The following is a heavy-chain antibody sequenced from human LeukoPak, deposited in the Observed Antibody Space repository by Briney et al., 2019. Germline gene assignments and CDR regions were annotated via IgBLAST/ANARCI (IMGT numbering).Heavy chain of an antibody. CDR2: IIPMYAST. CDR3: ARGRYYDILTGYHYYYYMDV. D-gene: IGHD3-9*01. Sequence: ASVNVSCKASGGTFSSYAISWVRQAPGQGLEWMGGIIPMYASTNYAQKFQGRVTITTDESTSTAYMELSRLRSEDTAVYYCARGRYYDILTGYHYYYYMDVWGKGTTVTVSS. J-gene: IGHJ6*03. CDR1: GGTFSSYA. V-gene: IGHV1-69*05.